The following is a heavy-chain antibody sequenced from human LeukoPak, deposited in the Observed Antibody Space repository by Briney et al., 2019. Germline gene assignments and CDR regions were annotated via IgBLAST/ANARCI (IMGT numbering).Heavy chain of an antibody. V-gene: IGHV3-23*01. CDR1: GASVSSNSYH. D-gene: IGHD3-9*01. CDR2: LSGSGSSA. Sequence: PSETLSLTCTVSGASVSSNSYHWSWIRQAPGKGLEWVSGLSGSGSSAYYADSVKGRFTISRDNSKNTLYLQMNSLRPEDTAVYYCAKGLTNLGDDWGQGSLVTVSS. J-gene: IGHJ4*02. CDR3: AKGLTNLGDD.